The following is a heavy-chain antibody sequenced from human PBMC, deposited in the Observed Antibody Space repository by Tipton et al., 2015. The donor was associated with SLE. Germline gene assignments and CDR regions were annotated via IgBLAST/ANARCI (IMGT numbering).Heavy chain of an antibody. CDR3: ARGTRYYYMDV. CDR2: IYTSGST. D-gene: IGHD1-7*01. Sequence: LRLSCAVSGGSISSGSYYWSWIRQPAGKGLEWIGYIYTSGSTNYNPSLKSRVTISVDTSKNQFSLKLSSVTAADTAVYYCARGTRYYYMDVWGKGTTVTVSS. CDR1: GGSISSGSYY. V-gene: IGHV4-61*09. J-gene: IGHJ6*03.